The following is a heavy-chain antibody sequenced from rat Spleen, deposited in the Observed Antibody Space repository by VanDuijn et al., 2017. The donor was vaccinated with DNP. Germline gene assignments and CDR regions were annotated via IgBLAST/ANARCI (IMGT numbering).Heavy chain of an antibody. CDR3: ARHGYPGIAPYYFDY. Sequence: EVQLVESGGGLVQPGRSLKLSCAASGFTFSDYYMAWVRQAPAKGLEWVATISYNGGTPYYRDSVKGRFTISRDNAQSTLYLQMDSLRSEDTATYYCARHGYPGIAPYYFDYWGQGVMVTVSS. J-gene: IGHJ2*01. D-gene: IGHD1-4*01. V-gene: IGHV5-7*01. CDR1: GFTFSDYY. CDR2: ISYNGGTP.